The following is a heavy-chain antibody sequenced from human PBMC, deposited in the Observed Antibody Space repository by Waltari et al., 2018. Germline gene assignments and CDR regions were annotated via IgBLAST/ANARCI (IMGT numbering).Heavy chain of an antibody. CDR3: ARGHSGSYWDFDY. CDR1: GGPFTSYS. V-gene: IGHV1-69*01. J-gene: IGHJ4*02. Sequence: QVQLVQSGAEVKKPGSSVTVSCKASGGPFTSYSITWVRQSPGQGLEWMGGIIPIFGTANYAQKFQGRVTITADESTSTAYMELSSLRSEDTAVYYCARGHSGSYWDFDYWGQGTLVTVSS. D-gene: IGHD1-26*01. CDR2: IIPIFGTA.